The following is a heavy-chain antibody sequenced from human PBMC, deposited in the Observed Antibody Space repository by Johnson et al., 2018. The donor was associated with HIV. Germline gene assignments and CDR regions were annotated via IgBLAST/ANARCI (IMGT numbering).Heavy chain of an antibody. V-gene: IGHV3-9*01. J-gene: IGHJ3*02. D-gene: IGHD4-17*01. CDR3: AKDYGDYRGDAFDI. Sequence: QLVESGGGVVQPGRSLRLSCAASGFTFSSYGMHWVRQAPGKGLEWVSGISWNSGSIGYADSVKGRFTISRDNAKNSLYLQMNSLIAEDTALYYCAKDYGDYRGDAFDIWGQGTMVTVSS. CDR1: GFTFSSYG. CDR2: ISWNSGSI.